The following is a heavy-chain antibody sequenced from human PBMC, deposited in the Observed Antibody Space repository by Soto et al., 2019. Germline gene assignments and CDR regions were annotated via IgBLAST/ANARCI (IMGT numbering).Heavy chain of an antibody. J-gene: IGHJ4*02. V-gene: IGHV3-21*06. CDR1: GFTFNAYT. D-gene: IGHD4-17*01. CDR2: ISSSSTYI. CDR3: ASAVTMGWSPQGY. Sequence: PGGSLRLSCILSGFTFNAYTMNWVRQAPGKGLEWVSSISSSSTYIYYADSVKGRFTISRDNTNNSLYLQMNSLTTDDTGLYYCASAVTMGWSPQGYWGQGTPVTVPS.